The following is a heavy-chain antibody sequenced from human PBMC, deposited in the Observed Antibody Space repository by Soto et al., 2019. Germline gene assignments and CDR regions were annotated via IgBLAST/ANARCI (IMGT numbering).Heavy chain of an antibody. J-gene: IGHJ4*02. CDR2: MNPYSSNT. V-gene: IGHV1-8*01. CDR3: ARVFTVRRGSGSDY. D-gene: IGHD1-26*01. Sequence: QVQLVQSGAEVKKPGASVKVSCKASGYTFTTYDIHWVRQATGQGLEWVGWMNPYSSNTGYAQKFQGRVTRTRNTSISTAYMELSSLRSEDTAVYYCARVFTVRRGSGSDYWGQGTLVTVSS. CDR1: GYTFTTYD.